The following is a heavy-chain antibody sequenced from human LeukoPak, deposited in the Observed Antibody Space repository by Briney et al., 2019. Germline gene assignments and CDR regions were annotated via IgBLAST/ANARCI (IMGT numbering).Heavy chain of an antibody. CDR2: IYYSGST. V-gene: IGHV4-59*01. J-gene: IGHJ3*02. D-gene: IGHD4-17*01. Sequence: TSETLSLTCTVSGGSISSYYWSWIRQPPGKGLEWIGYIYYSGSTNYNPSLKSRVTISVDTSKNQFSLKLSSVTAADTAVYYCARADYGDYVSGAFDIWGQGTMVTVSS. CDR1: GGSISSYY. CDR3: ARADYGDYVSGAFDI.